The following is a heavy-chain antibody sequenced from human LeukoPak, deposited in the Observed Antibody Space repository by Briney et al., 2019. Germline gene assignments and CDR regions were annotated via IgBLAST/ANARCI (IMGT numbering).Heavy chain of an antibody. CDR1: GGSISTNRYF. CDR3: ARVDYYDYHVDV. CDR2: IHYTGTT. J-gene: IGHJ6*03. V-gene: IGHV4-39*01. D-gene: IGHD2-15*01. Sequence: SETLSLTCTVSGGSISTNRYFWVWIRQPPGKGPEWVGRIHYTGTTYYNPSLKSRVTFSVDTSKNQFSLKLSSVTATDTAVYYCARVDYYDYHVDVWGKGATVSVSS.